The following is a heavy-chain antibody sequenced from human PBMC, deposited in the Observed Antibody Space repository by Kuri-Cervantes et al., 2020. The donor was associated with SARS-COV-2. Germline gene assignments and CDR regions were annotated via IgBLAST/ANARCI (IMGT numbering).Heavy chain of an antibody. V-gene: IGHV3-30*02. D-gene: IGHD4/OR15-4a*01. Sequence: GGSLRLSCAASGFTFSSYGMHWVRQAPGKGLEWVAFIRYDGSNKYYADSVKGRITISRDNSKNTLYLQMNSLRAEDTAVYYCARDPNANHNNWFDPWGQGTLVTVSS. CDR2: IRYDGSNK. CDR1: GFTFSSYG. CDR3: ARDPNANHNNWFDP. J-gene: IGHJ5*02.